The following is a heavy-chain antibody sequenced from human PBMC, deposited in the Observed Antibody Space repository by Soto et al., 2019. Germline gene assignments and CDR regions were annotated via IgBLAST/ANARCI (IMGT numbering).Heavy chain of an antibody. Sequence: GASVKVSCKASGYTFNNYGISWVRQAPGQGLEWMGWISAYNGNTNYAQKFQGRVNMTTDRSTSTAHMELRSLRSDDTAVYYCARDGGTKDWFDPSGKGNMVTVSS. CDR1: GYTFNNYG. V-gene: IGHV1-18*01. D-gene: IGHD2-8*01. J-gene: IGHJ5*02. CDR2: ISAYNGNT. CDR3: ARDGGTKDWFDP.